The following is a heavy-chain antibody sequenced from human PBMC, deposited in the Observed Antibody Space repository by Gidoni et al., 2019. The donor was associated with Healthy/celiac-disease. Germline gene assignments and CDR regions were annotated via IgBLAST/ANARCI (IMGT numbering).Heavy chain of an antibody. D-gene: IGHD3-10*01. CDR1: GFTFSSYS. V-gene: IGHV3-48*01. CDR2: ISSSSSTI. CDR3: ARESQRGGIWFGESDFDY. Sequence: EVQLVESGGGLVQPGGSLRLSCAASGFTFSSYSMNWVRQAPGKGLEWVSYISSSSSTIYYADSVKGRFTISRDNAKNSLYLQMNSLRAEDTAVYYCARESQRGGIWFGESDFDYWGQGTLVTVSS. J-gene: IGHJ4*02.